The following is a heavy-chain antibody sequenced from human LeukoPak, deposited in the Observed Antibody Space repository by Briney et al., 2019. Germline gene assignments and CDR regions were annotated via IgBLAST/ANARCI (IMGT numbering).Heavy chain of an antibody. V-gene: IGHV3-66*01. CDR2: IYSGSSM. CDR1: QFSAARNY. D-gene: IGHD2-8*01. CDR3: ANHYCTNGVCPFDY. Sequence: RGSLRLSPAPSQFSAARNYMTCVPEAPRKGRESGSLIYSGSSMYYADTVQGRFTISPDNSKNTLYLQMNSLRAEDTAVYYCANHYCTNGVCPFDYWGQGTLATVSS. J-gene: IGHJ4*02.